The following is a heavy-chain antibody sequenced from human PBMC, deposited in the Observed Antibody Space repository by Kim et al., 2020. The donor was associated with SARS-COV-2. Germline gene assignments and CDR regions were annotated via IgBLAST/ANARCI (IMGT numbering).Heavy chain of an antibody. V-gene: IGHV3-23*01. J-gene: IGHJ4*01. CDR3: AKRGVDAVIGRLCDY. Sequence: GGSLRLSCAASGFTFTTYGMSWVRQAPGKGLEWVSAITGNGAITYYADSVRGRFTISRDNSKNTLYLQMNSLRAEDTAVYYCAKRGVDAVIGRLCDYWC. CDR2: ITGNGAIT. CDR1: GFTFTTYG. D-gene: IGHD5-18*01.